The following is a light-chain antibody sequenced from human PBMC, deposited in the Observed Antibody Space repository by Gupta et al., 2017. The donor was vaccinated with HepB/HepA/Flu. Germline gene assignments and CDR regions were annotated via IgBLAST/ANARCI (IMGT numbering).Light chain of an antibody. Sequence: SYMLTQPPSMSLAPGETARINCEGNSIGSQTVHWYQQKSGQAPVLVIQFDRERPSGIPERFSGSKSGNTATLSISRVEAGDEADYFCQVWDSLSGHVVFGGGIKMNVL. J-gene: IGLJ2*01. CDR3: QVWDSLSGHVV. CDR2: FDR. V-gene: IGLV3-21*04. CDR1: SIGSQT.